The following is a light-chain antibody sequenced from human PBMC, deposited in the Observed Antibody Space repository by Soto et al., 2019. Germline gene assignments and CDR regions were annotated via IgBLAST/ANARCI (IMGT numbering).Light chain of an antibody. CDR1: NSDVGGYNY. Sequence: QSALTQAASVSGSPGQSITISCSGTNSDVGGYNYVSWYQHHPGKAPKLLIYEVKYRPSGISNRFSGSKSGNTASLTISGLLPEDEADYYCTSYTTDNTLVFGGGTQLTVL. V-gene: IGLV2-14*01. J-gene: IGLJ3*02. CDR3: TSYTTDNTLV. CDR2: EVK.